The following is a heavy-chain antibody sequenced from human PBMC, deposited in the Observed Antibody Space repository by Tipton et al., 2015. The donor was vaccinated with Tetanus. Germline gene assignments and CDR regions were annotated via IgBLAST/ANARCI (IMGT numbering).Heavy chain of an antibody. CDR3: ARDANWFDP. CDR1: GGSISSYY. CDR2: IYYSGST. Sequence: LRLSCTVSGGSISSYYWSWIRQPPGKGLEWIGYIYYSGSTNYNPSLKSRVTISVDTSKNQFSQKLSSVTAADTAVYYCARDANWFDPWGQGTLVTVSS. V-gene: IGHV4-59*01. J-gene: IGHJ5*02.